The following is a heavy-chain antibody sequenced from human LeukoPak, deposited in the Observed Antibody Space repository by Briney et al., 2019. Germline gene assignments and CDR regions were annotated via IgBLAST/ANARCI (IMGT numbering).Heavy chain of an antibody. J-gene: IGHJ4*02. V-gene: IGHV1-2*02. CDR1: GYTFTGYY. D-gene: IGHD3-10*01. Sequence: ASVKVSCKASGYTFTGYYMHWVRQAPGQGLEWMGWINPNSGGTNYAQKFQGRVTMTRDTSISTAYMDLSSLRSEDTAVYYCARSRTRRLLWFGDEPYYFDYWGQGTLVTVSS. CDR3: ARSRTRRLLWFGDEPYYFDY. CDR2: INPNSGGT.